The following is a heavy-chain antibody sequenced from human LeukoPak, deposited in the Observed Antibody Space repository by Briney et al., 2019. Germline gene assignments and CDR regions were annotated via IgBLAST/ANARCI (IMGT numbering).Heavy chain of an antibody. CDR1: GITLSDYW. CDR2: IESDGTRT. Sequence: PGGSLRLSCAASGITLSDYWMYWVRQGPGKGLVHVSRIESDGTRTTYADSVKGRFTISRDNAKNTMYLQMNSLRAEDTAVYYCVRGGHRLDIETSHYYYGLDVWGQGTTVTVSS. V-gene: IGHV3-74*03. D-gene: IGHD2-2*03. J-gene: IGHJ6*02. CDR3: VRGGHRLDIETSHYYYGLDV.